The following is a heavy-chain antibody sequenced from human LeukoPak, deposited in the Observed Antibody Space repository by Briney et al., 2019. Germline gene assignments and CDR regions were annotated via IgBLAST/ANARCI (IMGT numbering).Heavy chain of an antibody. CDR3: ARVNRGFGDYAVDY. CDR1: GFTFSSYD. V-gene: IGHV3-13*01. Sequence: PGGFLRLSCAASGFTFSSYDMHWVRQATGKGLEWVSAIGTAGDTYYPGSVKGRFTISRENAKNSLYLQMNSLRAGDTAVYYCARVNRGFGDYAVDYWGQGTLVTVSS. J-gene: IGHJ4*02. CDR2: IGTAGDT. D-gene: IGHD4-17*01.